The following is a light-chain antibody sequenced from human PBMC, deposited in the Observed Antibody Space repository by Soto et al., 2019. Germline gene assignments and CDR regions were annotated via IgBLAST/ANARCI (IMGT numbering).Light chain of an antibody. CDR3: QQRSTWPQT. CDR2: DAS. Sequence: EIVLTQSPATLSLSPGERATLSCRASQSVTTRLGWYQQKPGQAPRLLIYDASSRATGIPDRFSGSGSGTDFTLTISSLEPEDSAVYYCQQRSTWPQTFGQGTKVEIK. CDR1: QSVTTR. V-gene: IGKV3-11*01. J-gene: IGKJ1*01.